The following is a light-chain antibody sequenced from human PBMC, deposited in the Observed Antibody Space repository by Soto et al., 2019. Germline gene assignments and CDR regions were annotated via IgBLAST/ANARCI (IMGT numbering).Light chain of an antibody. V-gene: IGLV2-14*01. CDR2: DVN. CDR1: SSDVGGYNY. CDR3: SSYTSSSTLV. Sequence: QSALTQPASVSGSPGQSITISCTGTSSDVGGYNYVSWYQQHPGKALKLMIYDVNNRPSGVSNRFSGSKSGNTASLTISGLQAEDEADYYCSSYTSSSTLVFGTGNKVTVL. J-gene: IGLJ1*01.